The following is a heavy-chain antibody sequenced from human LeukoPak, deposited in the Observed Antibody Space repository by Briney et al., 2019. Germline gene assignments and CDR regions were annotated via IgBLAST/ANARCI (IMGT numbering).Heavy chain of an antibody. D-gene: IGHD3-3*01. CDR1: GGSISSSSYY. CDR3: ARVVDFWRHSNWFDP. Sequence: SETLSLTCTVSGGSISSSSYYWGWIRQPPGKGLEWIGSIYYSGSTYYNPSLKSRVTISVDTSKNQFSLKLSSVTAADTAVYYCARVVDFWRHSNWFDPWGQGTLVTVSS. V-gene: IGHV4-39*07. CDR2: IYYSGST. J-gene: IGHJ5*02.